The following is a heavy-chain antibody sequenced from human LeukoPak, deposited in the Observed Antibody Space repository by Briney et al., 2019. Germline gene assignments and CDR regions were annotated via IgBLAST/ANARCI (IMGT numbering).Heavy chain of an antibody. CDR1: GYSLANYW. CDR3: ARLNDWADY. CDR2: IYAGDSRT. Sequence: GESLKISCKASGYSLANYWIAWVRQMPGKGLEWMGIIYAGDSRTRYSPSFQGQVTISADKSLSTAYVQWSSLKASDSAVYYCARLNDWADYWGQGTLVTVSS. D-gene: IGHD3-9*01. V-gene: IGHV5-51*01. J-gene: IGHJ4*02.